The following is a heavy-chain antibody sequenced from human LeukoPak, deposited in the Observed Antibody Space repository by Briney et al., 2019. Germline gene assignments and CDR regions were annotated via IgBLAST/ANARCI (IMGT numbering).Heavy chain of an antibody. Sequence: SETLSLTCTVSGGSISSSSYYWGWIRQPPGKGLEWIGSIYYSGSTYYNPSLKSRVTISVDTSKNQFSLKLSSVTAADTAVYYCARGKPIHVIDYWGQGTLVTVSS. J-gene: IGHJ4*02. CDR3: ARGKPIHVIDY. CDR1: GGSISSSSYY. D-gene: IGHD1-14*01. V-gene: IGHV4-39*07. CDR2: IYYSGST.